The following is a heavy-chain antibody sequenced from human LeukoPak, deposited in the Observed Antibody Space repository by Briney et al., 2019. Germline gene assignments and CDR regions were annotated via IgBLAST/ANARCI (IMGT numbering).Heavy chain of an antibody. CDR3: GKTTVGYSSGQKPAWPVDY. V-gene: IGHV3-23*01. Sequence: GGSLRLSCEASGFTFGSHAMYWVRQAPGEGLEWVAGIFGSGGSPHYADPVKGRFTISRDNSRNTVYLQINSLRAEDTAVYYCGKTTVGYSSGQKPAWPVDYWGQGTLVTVSS. CDR2: IFGSGGSP. J-gene: IGHJ4*02. CDR1: GFTFGSHA. D-gene: IGHD5-18*01.